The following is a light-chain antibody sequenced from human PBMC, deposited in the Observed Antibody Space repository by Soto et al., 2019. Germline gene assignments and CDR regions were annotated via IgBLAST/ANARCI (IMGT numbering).Light chain of an antibody. CDR3: SSYTSSSIPGV. CDR2: EVS. V-gene: IGLV2-14*01. Sequence: QSVLTQPASMSGSPGQSITISCTGTSSDVGGYNYVSWYQQPPGKAPKLMIYEVSYRPSGVSNRFSGSKSGNTASLTISGLQAEDEANYYCSSYTSSSIPGVFGGGTKLTVL. CDR1: SSDVGGYNY. J-gene: IGLJ2*01.